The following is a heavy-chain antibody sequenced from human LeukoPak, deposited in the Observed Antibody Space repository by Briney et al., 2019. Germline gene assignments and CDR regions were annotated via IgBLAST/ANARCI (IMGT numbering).Heavy chain of an antibody. Sequence: SETLSLTCAVYGGSFSGYYWSWIRQPPGKGLEWIGEINHSGSTNYNPSLKSRVTISVDTSKNQFSLKLSSVTAADTAVYYCARSQWLGAFDIWGQGTMVTVSS. V-gene: IGHV4-34*01. CDR1: GGSFSGYY. CDR3: ARSQWLGAFDI. CDR2: INHSGST. D-gene: IGHD6-19*01. J-gene: IGHJ3*02.